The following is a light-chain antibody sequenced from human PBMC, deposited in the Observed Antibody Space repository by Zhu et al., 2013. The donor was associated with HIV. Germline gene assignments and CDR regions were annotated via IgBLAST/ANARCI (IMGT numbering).Light chain of an antibody. J-gene: IGKJ2*01. CDR3: QHLNTYPPYT. CDR2: AAS. CDR1: QGISSY. V-gene: IGKV1-9*01. Sequence: DIQLTQSPSFLSASVGDRVTITCRASQGISSYLAWYQREPGKAPNLLIYAASTLQTGVPSRFSGSGSGTEFTLTISSLQPEDFATYYCQHLNTYPPYTFGQGTKLEIK.